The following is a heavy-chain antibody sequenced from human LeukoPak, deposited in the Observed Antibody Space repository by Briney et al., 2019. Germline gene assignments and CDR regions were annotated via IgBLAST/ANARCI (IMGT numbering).Heavy chain of an antibody. CDR3: ARTWLYPYYFDY. CDR1: GGSFSGYY. D-gene: IGHD3-16*02. V-gene: IGHV4-34*01. CDR2: INHSGST. J-gene: IGHJ4*02. Sequence: SETLSLTCVVYGGSFSGYYWSWIRQPPGKGLEWIGEINHSGSTNYNPSLKSRVTISVDTPKNQFSLKLTSVTAADTAVYYCARTWLYPYYFDYWGQGTLVAVSS.